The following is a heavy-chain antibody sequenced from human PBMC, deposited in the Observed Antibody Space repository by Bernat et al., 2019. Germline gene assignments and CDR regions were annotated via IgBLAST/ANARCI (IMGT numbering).Heavy chain of an antibody. J-gene: IGHJ4*02. CDR1: GFTFSSYG. CDR2: ISYDGSNK. Sequence: QVQLVESGGGVVQPGRSLRLSCAASGFTFSSYGMHWVRQAPGKGLEWVAVISYDGSNKYYADSVKGRFTISRDNSKNTLYLKMNSLRAEDTAVYYCAKGVNSGYDGVTDYWGQGTLVTVSS. CDR3: AKGVNSGYDGVTDY. D-gene: IGHD5-12*01. V-gene: IGHV3-30*18.